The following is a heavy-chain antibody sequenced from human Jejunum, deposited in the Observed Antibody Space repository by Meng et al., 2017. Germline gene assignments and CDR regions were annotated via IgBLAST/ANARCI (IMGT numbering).Heavy chain of an antibody. Sequence: QLQLLQWGAGRWKPAETRALTCTVYGDSFTDYYWNWIRQPPGKGLEWIGEIHHSGSTNYNPSLESRVTISRDTSKKQFSLRLSSVTAADTAVYYCARRIRGGSYLGWGQGTLVTVSS. V-gene: IGHV4-34*01. D-gene: IGHD1-26*01. CDR2: IHHSGST. CDR1: GDSFTDYY. CDR3: ARRIRGGSYLG. J-gene: IGHJ4*02.